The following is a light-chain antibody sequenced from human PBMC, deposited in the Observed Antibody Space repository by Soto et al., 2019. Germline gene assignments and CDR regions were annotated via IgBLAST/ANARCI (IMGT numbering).Light chain of an antibody. CDR3: QQYNSYSPA. CDR2: DAS. CDR1: QSISSW. V-gene: IGKV1-5*01. Sequence: QMAESPSSVSACGVGRVTNTFRASQSISSWLAWYQQRPGKAPKLLIYDASSLQSGVPSRFIGSGSGTEYTLTLRSLQPDDFATYICQQYNSYSPAFGQGTKVDIK. J-gene: IGKJ1*01.